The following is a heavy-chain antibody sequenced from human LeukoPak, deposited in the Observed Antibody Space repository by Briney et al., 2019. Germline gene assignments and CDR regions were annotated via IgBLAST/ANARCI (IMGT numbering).Heavy chain of an antibody. CDR3: ARDDVVAATPFDY. V-gene: IGHV3-48*03. CDR1: GFTFSSYE. Sequence: PGGSLRLSCAASGFTFSSYEMNWVRLAAGERLEWVSYISSSGSTIYYADSVKGRFTISRDNAKNSLYLQMNSLRAEDTAVYYCARDDVVAATPFDYWGQGTLVTVSS. CDR2: ISSSGSTI. D-gene: IGHD2-15*01. J-gene: IGHJ4*02.